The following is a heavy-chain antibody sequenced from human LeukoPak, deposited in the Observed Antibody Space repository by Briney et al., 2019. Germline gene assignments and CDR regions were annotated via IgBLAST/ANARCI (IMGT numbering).Heavy chain of an antibody. D-gene: IGHD2-21*01. CDR2: IYYSGST. CDR3: ARVYIVDAFDI. V-gene: IGHV4-39*07. CDR1: GGSISSSSYY. J-gene: IGHJ3*02. Sequence: PSKTLSLTCTVSGGSISSSSYYWGWIRQPPGKGLEWIGSIYYSGSTYYNPSLKSRVTISVDTSKNQFSLKLSSVTAADTAVYYCARVYIVDAFDIWGQGTMVTVSS.